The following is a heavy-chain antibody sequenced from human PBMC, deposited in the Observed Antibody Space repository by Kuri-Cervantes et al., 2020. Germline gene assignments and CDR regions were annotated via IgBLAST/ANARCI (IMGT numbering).Heavy chain of an antibody. V-gene: IGHV1-46*01. D-gene: IGHD3-16*01. J-gene: IGHJ3*02. CDR3: AVGEVIFCFDI. CDR1: GYNFISYY. Sequence: ASVKVSCKASGYNFISYYMHWVRQAPGQGLEWLGIINPTGGSTDYAQKFQGRVTLTRDTSTSTVYMELSSLRSEDTAVYYCAVGEVIFCFDIWGQGTMVTVSS. CDR2: INPTGGST.